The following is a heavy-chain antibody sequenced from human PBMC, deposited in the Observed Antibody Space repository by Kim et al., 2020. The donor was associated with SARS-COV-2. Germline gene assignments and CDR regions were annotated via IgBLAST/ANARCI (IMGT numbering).Heavy chain of an antibody. V-gene: IGHV3-30*04. CDR3: ARDPGRWLLQYYFDY. D-gene: IGHD3-22*01. Sequence: GGSLRLSCAASGFTFSSYAMHWVRQAPGKGLEWVAVISYDGSNKYYADSVKGRFTISRDNSKNTLYLQMNSLRAEDTAVYYCARDPGRWLLQYYFDYWG. CDR1: GFTFSSYA. CDR2: ISYDGSNK. J-gene: IGHJ4*01.